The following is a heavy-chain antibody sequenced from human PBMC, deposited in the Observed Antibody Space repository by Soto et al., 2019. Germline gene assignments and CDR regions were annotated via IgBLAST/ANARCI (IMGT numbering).Heavy chain of an antibody. CDR2: FEPEDGET. D-gene: IGHD2-2*01. CDR3: ATSTIPAARYWFDP. V-gene: IGHV1-24*01. J-gene: IGHJ5*02. Sequence: ASVKVSCKVSGYTLTELSMHWVGQAPGKGLEWMGGFEPEDGETIYAQKFQGRVTMTEDTSTDTAYMELSSLRSEDTAVYYCATSTIPAARYWFDPWGQGTLVTVSS. CDR1: GYTLTELS.